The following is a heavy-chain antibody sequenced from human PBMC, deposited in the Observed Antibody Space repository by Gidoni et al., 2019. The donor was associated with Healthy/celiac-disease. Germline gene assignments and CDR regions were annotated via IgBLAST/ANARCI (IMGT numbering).Heavy chain of an antibody. CDR1: GGSISSSSYY. Sequence: QLQLQESGPGLVKPSETLSLTCTVSGGSISSSSYYWGWIRQPPGKGLEWIGSIYYSGSTYYNPSLKSRVTISVDTSKNQFSLKLSSVTAADTAVYYCAGARGITMIVVVIKAGYFDLWGRGTLVTVSS. V-gene: IGHV4-39*01. J-gene: IGHJ2*01. D-gene: IGHD3-22*01. CDR3: AGARGITMIVVVIKAGYFDL. CDR2: IYYSGST.